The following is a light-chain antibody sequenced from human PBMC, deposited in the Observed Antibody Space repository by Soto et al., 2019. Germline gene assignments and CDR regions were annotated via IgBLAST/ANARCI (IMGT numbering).Light chain of an antibody. V-gene: IGKV3-11*01. J-gene: IGKJ4*01. CDR2: DVS. CDR1: ESVSTY. Sequence: VLTQSPATLSLSPGERATLSCRASESVSTYLAWYQQKSGQAPRLLIYDVSKRATGIPPRFSGSGAGTDFTLTISSLDPEDSATYYCQQRRSSLTFGGGTKVEIK. CDR3: QQRRSSLT.